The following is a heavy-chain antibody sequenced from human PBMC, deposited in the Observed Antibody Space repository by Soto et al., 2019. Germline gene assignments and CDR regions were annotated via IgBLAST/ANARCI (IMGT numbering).Heavy chain of an antibody. D-gene: IGHD4-17*01. J-gene: IGHJ3*02. CDR2: ISSSSSTI. CDR3: ARTTTVTIDAFDI. V-gene: IGHV3-48*01. Sequence: EVQLVESGGGLVQPGGSLRLSCAASGFTFSSYSMNWVRQAPGKGLEWVSYISSSSSTIYYADSVKGRFTISRDNAKNSLSLQMNSLRAEDTAVYYCARTTTVTIDAFDIWGQGTMVTVSS. CDR1: GFTFSSYS.